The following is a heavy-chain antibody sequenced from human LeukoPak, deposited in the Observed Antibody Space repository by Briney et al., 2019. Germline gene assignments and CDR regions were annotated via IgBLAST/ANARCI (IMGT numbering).Heavy chain of an antibody. CDR1: GDSISSGAYS. J-gene: IGHJ5*02. CDR3: AREFWFANAPGSWLDP. V-gene: IGHV4-30-2*01. D-gene: IGHD3-10*01. Sequence: SETLYLTCVVSGDSISSGAYSWSWIRQPLGNGLEWIGYIFHTGSPFYNPSLKSRVTISVDNSQNQFSLRLTSVTAADTAVYYCAREFWFANAPGSWLDPWGEGTLVTVSS. CDR2: IFHTGSP.